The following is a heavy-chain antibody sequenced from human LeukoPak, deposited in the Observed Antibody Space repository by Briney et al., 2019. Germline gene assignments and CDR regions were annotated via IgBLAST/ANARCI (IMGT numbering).Heavy chain of an antibody. D-gene: IGHD5-18*01. Sequence: PSETLSLTSTVSGGSISSYYWSWIRQPAGKGLEWIGRIHISGSTNYNPSLKSRLTMSVDTSKNQFSLKLSSVTAADTAVYYCARDGGYSYGYSLDCWGQGTLVTVSS. CDR3: ARDGGYSYGYSLDC. CDR1: GGSISSYY. V-gene: IGHV4-4*07. CDR2: IHISGST. J-gene: IGHJ4*02.